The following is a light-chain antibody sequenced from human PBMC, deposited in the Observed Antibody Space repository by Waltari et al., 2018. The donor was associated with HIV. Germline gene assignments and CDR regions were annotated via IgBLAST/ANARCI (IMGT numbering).Light chain of an antibody. CDR1: QDSSNH. Sequence: DIQLTQSPSSLSASVGDRVTITYQASQDSSNHLNWYQQRPGKAPRLLIYDASNLQTGVPSRFSGSGSGTDFTFTISSLQPEDIATYFCQQYDNLQVTFGGGTKVEIK. V-gene: IGKV1-33*01. CDR3: QQYDNLQVT. CDR2: DAS. J-gene: IGKJ4*01.